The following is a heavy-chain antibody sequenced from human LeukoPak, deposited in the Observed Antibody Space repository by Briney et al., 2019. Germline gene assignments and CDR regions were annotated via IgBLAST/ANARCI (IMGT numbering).Heavy chain of an antibody. V-gene: IGHV3-30*03. J-gene: IGHJ6*02. CDR2: ISYDGSNK. CDR1: GFTFSSYG. Sequence: GGSLRLSCAASGFTFSSYGMHWVRQAPGKGLEWVAVISYDGSNKYYADSVKGRFTISRDNSKNTLYLQMNSLRAEDTAVYYCARDGGSSGWAYYYYGMDVWGQGTTVTVSS. CDR3: ARDGGSSGWAYYYYGMDV. D-gene: IGHD6-19*01.